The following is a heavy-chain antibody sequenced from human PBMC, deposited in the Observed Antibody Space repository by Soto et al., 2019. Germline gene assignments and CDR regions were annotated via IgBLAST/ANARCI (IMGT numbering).Heavy chain of an antibody. CDR1: GFTFSSYW. V-gene: IGHV3-74*01. CDR2: INSDGSTT. CDR3: ARVNPGYSYVNY. J-gene: IGHJ4*02. Sequence: EVQLVESGGGLVQPGGSLRLSCAAPGFTFSSYWMLWVRQAPGKGLVWVSRINSDGSTTSYADSVKGRFTISRDNAKNTLYLQMNSLRAEDTAVYYCARVNPGYSYVNYWGQGTLVTVSS. D-gene: IGHD5-18*01.